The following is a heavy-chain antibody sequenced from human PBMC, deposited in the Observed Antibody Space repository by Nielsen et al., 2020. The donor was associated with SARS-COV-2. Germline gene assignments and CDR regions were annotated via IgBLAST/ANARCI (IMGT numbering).Heavy chain of an antibody. V-gene: IGHV6-1*01. D-gene: IGHD6-13*01. CDR3: ARDLHSSSWYVGEGWFDP. CDR1: GDSVSSNSAA. J-gene: IGHJ5*02. CDR2: TYYRSKWYN. Sequence: SQTLSLTCAISGDSVSSNSAAWNWIRPSPSRGLEWLGRTYYRSKWYNDYAVSVKSRITINPDTSKNQFSLQLNSVTPEDTAVYYCARDLHSSSWYVGEGWFDPWGQGTLVTVSS.